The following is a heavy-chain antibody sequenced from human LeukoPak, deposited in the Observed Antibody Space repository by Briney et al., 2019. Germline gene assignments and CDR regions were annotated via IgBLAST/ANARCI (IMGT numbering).Heavy chain of an antibody. CDR3: AKTQRGYSGYDAVDY. CDR2: ISGSGGST. D-gene: IGHD5-12*01. Sequence: TGGSLRLSCAASGFTFSNSGMNWVRQAPGKGLEWVSAISGSGGSTYYADSVKGRFTISRDNSKNTLYLQMNSLRAEDTAVYYCAKTQRGYSGYDAVDYWGQGTLVTVSS. V-gene: IGHV3-23*01. J-gene: IGHJ4*02. CDR1: GFTFSNSG.